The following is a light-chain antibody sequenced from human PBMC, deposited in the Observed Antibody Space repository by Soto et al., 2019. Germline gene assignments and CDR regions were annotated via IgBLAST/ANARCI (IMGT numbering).Light chain of an antibody. V-gene: IGKV1-5*01. Sequence: DIQMTQSPSTLPASVGDXXXXXXRASQSISNWLAWYQQKPGTAPKVLIYDASTLKTGIPSRFSGSGSGSEFNFTITGLQPDDFATYFCQQYNTYSTFGQGTRLEIK. CDR3: QQYNTYST. CDR1: QSISNW. CDR2: DAS. J-gene: IGKJ5*01.